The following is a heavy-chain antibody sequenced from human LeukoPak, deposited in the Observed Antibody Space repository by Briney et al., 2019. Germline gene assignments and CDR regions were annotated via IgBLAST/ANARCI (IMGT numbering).Heavy chain of an antibody. Sequence: GASVKVSCVASGYTYTGYYMHWVRQAPGQGLEWMGWINPNSGGTNYAQKFQGRVTMTRDTSISTAYRELSRPRSDDTAVYYCARVIVDTAMVPENAFDIWGQGTMVTVSS. D-gene: IGHD5-18*01. J-gene: IGHJ3*02. V-gene: IGHV1-2*02. CDR1: GYTYTGYY. CDR3: ARVIVDTAMVPENAFDI. CDR2: INPNSGGT.